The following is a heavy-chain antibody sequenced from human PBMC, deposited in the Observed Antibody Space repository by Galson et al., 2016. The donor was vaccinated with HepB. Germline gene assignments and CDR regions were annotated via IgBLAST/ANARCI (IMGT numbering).Heavy chain of an antibody. J-gene: IGHJ6*02. V-gene: IGHV3-23*01. CDR3: ARVLTQSHYYGMDV. CDR1: GITFSSYA. Sequence: SLRLSCAASGITFSSYAMTWVRQAPGKGLEWVSFISAGGGSTKYVESVKGRFTISRDDSKKTLYLQMDSLRADDTAVYYCARVLTQSHYYGMDVWGQGTTVTVSS. CDR2: ISAGGGST. D-gene: IGHD3-9*01.